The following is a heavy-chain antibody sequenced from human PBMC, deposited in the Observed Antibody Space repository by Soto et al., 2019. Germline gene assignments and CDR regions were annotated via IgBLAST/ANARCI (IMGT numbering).Heavy chain of an antibody. CDR2: IYPGDSDT. J-gene: IGHJ6*02. CDR3: ARTPYSSSWSYYGMDV. Sequence: PGESLKISCKGSGYSFTSYWIGWVRQMPGKGLEWMGIIYPGDSDTRYSPSFQGQVTISADKSISTAYLQWSSLKASDTAMYYCARTPYSSSWSYYGMDVWGQGTTVTVS. CDR1: GYSFTSYW. D-gene: IGHD6-13*01. V-gene: IGHV5-51*01.